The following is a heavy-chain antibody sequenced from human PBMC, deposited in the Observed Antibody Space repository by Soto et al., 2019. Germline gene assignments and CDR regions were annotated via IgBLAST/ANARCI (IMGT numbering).Heavy chain of an antibody. CDR1: GFSLTTDRVG. J-gene: IGHJ5*02. CDR2: IYLDDCK. Sequence: QITLKESGPTLVKPTQTLTLTCTFSGFSLTTDRVGLGWIRQPPGEALEWLAVIYLDDCKTYRPYRESRLTITKDTSKNPLALTMTNMDSLDTATYYCAHAYGGRSLSWGQGTLVTVSS. V-gene: IGHV2-5*02. CDR3: AHAYGGRSLS. D-gene: IGHD1-26*01.